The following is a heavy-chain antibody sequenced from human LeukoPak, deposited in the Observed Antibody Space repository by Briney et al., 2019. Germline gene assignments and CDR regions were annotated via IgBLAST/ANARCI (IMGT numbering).Heavy chain of an antibody. V-gene: IGHV4-4*02. CDR1: GDSISSTNW. D-gene: IGHD3-10*01. Sequence: SETLSLTCAVSGDSISSTNWWTWVRPPPGKGLEWIGEIFHSGSTDYNPSLESRVTISVDTSKNQFSLKLRSVTAADTAVYYCATVAVIRGVTYFDYWGQGTLVTVSS. CDR2: IFHSGST. CDR3: ATVAVIRGVTYFDY. J-gene: IGHJ4*02.